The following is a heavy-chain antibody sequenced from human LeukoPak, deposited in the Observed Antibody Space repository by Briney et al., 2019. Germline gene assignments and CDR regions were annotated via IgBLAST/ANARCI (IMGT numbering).Heavy chain of an antibody. J-gene: IGHJ4*02. Sequence: WGSLRLSCAASGFTFSSYWMSWVRQAPGKGLEWVANIKQDGSEKYYVDSVKGRFTISRDNAKNSLYLQMNSLRAEDTAVYYCARYSSGWDDIYFDYWGQGTLVTVSS. V-gene: IGHV3-7*01. CDR1: GFTFSSYW. CDR2: IKQDGSEK. D-gene: IGHD6-19*01. CDR3: ARYSSGWDDIYFDY.